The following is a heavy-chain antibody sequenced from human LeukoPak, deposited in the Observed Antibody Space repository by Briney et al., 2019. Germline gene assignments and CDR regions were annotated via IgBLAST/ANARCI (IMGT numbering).Heavy chain of an antibody. CDR2: ITPNSGGT. D-gene: IGHD5-18*01. CDR3: ARYMEPDTVMVTTYN. V-gene: IGHV1-2*02. J-gene: IGHJ4*02. CDR1: GYTFTGYY. Sequence: ASVKVSCKASGYTFTGYYMHWVRQAPGQGLEWRGWITPNSGGTNYAQKFQGRVTMTRDTSISTAYMELSRLRSDDTAVYYCARYMEPDTVMVTTYNWGEGALVTVSS.